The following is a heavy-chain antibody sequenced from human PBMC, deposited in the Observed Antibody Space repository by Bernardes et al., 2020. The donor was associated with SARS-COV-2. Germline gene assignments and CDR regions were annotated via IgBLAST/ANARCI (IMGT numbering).Heavy chain of an antibody. Sequence: GGSLRLSCAASGFTFSSYWMSWVRQAPGKGLEWVANIKQDGSEKYYVDSVKGRFTISRDNAKNSLYLQMNSLRAEDTAVYYCARVPEGYGSGSYYLHYPYYYYYGMDVWGQGTTVTVSS. V-gene: IGHV3-7*01. CDR2: IKQDGSEK. D-gene: IGHD3-10*01. CDR3: ARVPEGYGSGSYYLHYPYYYYYGMDV. J-gene: IGHJ6*02. CDR1: GFTFSSYW.